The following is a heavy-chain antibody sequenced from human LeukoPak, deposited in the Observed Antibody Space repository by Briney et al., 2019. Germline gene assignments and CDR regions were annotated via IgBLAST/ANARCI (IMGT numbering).Heavy chain of an antibody. Sequence: PSETLSLTCTVSGGSISSSSYYWGWIRQSPGKGLEWIGSIYYSGSTYYSPSLKSRVTISVDTSKNQFSLKLSSVTAADTAVYYCARHSSFRSPTTPWGQGTLVTVSS. V-gene: IGHV4-39*01. CDR1: GGSISSSSYY. CDR3: ARHSSFRSPTTP. CDR2: IYYSGST. D-gene: IGHD1-7*01. J-gene: IGHJ5*02.